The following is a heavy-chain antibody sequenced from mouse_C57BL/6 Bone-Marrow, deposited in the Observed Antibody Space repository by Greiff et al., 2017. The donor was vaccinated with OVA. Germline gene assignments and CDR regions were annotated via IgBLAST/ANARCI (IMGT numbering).Heavy chain of an antibody. D-gene: IGHD3-1*01. CDR2: IRNKANGYTT. CDR1: GFTFTDYY. CDR3: ARLELRGCAY. Sequence: EVQLVESGGGLVQPGGSLSLSCAASGFTFTDYYMSWVRQPPGKALEWLGFIRNKANGYTTEYSASVKGRFTISRDNSQSILYLQMNALRAEDSASYYCARLELRGCAYWGEGTLVTVSA. V-gene: IGHV7-3*01. J-gene: IGHJ3*01.